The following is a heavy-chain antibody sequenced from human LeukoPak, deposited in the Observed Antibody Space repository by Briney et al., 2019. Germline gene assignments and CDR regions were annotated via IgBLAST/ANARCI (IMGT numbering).Heavy chain of an antibody. Sequence: GGSLRLSCAASGFTFSSYWMHWVRQAPGKGLVWVSRINSDGSSTSYADSVKGRFTISRDNAKNTLYLQMNSLRAEDTAVYYCARVLAEGYSSWSDAFDIWGQGTMVTVSS. CDR3: ARVLAEGYSSWSDAFDI. J-gene: IGHJ3*02. V-gene: IGHV3-74*01. CDR1: GFTFSSYW. CDR2: INSDGSST. D-gene: IGHD6-13*01.